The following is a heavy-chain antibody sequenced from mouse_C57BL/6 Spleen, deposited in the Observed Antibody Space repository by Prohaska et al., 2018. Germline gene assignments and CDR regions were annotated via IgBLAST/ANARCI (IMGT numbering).Heavy chain of an antibody. J-gene: IGHJ3*01. V-gene: IGHV7-1*01. Sequence: YMEWVRQAPGKGLEWIAASRNKANDYTTEYSASVKGRFIVSRDTSQSILYLQMNALRAEDTAIYYCARDDYDAWFAYWGQGTLVTVSA. D-gene: IGHD2-4*01. CDR2: SRNKANDYTT. CDR1: Y. CDR3: ARDDYDAWFAY.